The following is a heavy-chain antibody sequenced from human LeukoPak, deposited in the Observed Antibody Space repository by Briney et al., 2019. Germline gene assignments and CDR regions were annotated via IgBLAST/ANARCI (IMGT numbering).Heavy chain of an antibody. V-gene: IGHV4-34*01. CDR1: GGSISSYY. J-gene: IGHJ4*02. CDR3: ARGDYYGSGVSNY. CDR2: INHSGST. D-gene: IGHD3-10*01. Sequence: SETLSLTCTVSGGSISSYYWSWIRQPPGKGLEWIGEINHSGSTNYNPSLKSRVTISVDTSKNQFSLKLSSVTAADTAVYYCARGDYYGSGVSNYWGQGTLVTVSS.